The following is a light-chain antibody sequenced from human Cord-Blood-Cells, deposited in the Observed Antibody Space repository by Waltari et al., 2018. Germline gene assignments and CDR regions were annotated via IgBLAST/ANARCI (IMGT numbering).Light chain of an antibody. J-gene: IGLJ3*02. CDR1: SSDVGGYNY. Sequence: QSALTQPASVSGSPGQSITISCTGTSSDVGGYNYVSWYQQHPGKAPKLMIYDVSNRPSWVSKRFSGSKSGNTASLTISGRQAEDEADYYCSSYTSSSTWVFGGGTKLTVL. CDR2: DVS. CDR3: SSYTSSSTWV. V-gene: IGLV2-14*03.